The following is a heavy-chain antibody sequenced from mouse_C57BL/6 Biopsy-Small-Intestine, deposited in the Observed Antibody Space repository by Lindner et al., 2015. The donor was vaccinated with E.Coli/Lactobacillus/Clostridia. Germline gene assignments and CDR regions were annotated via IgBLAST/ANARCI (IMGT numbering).Heavy chain of an antibody. V-gene: IGHV1-9*01. CDR1: GYTFTGYW. CDR3: ARRGIYYDPYYYSMDY. CDR2: ILPGTGSI. J-gene: IGHJ4*01. D-gene: IGHD2-4*01. Sequence: VQLQESGAELMKPGASVKLSCKATGYTFTGYWIEWIRQRPGHGLEWIGEILPGTGSIHYNETFRGKATITADTSSNSAYMQLSSLTAGDSAIYYCARRGIYYDPYYYSMDYWGQGASVTVSS.